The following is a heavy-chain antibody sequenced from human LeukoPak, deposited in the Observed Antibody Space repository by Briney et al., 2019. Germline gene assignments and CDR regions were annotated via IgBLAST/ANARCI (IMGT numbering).Heavy chain of an antibody. J-gene: IGHJ4*02. CDR1: GFTVSSNY. V-gene: IGHV3-66*01. CDR3: ASRYSSGWYGSDY. Sequence: GGSLRLSCAASGFTVSSNYMSWVRQAPGKGLEWVSVIYSGGSTYYADSVKGRFTISRDNSKNTLYLQMNSPRAEDTAVYYCASRYSSGWYGSDYWGQRTLVTVSS. CDR2: IYSGGST. D-gene: IGHD6-19*01.